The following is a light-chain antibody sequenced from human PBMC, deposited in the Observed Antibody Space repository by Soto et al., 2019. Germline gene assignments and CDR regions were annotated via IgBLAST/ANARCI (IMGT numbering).Light chain of an antibody. CDR3: QQYNNWPIT. V-gene: IGKV3-15*01. CDR1: QNVLSN. Sequence: EIVMTQSPATLSVPPGERSTLSCRASQNVLSNLAWYQQKPGQAPRLLIYGASTRATGIPARFSGSGSGAEFTLSISSLQSEDFAVYYCQQYNNWPITFGQGTRLEIK. J-gene: IGKJ5*01. CDR2: GAS.